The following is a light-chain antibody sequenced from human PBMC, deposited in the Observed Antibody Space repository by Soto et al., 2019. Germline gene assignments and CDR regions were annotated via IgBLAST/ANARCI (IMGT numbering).Light chain of an antibody. CDR1: QSISSW. V-gene: IGKV1-5*03. CDR2: KAS. CDR3: QQYNSQWT. Sequence: DIQMTQSPSTLSASVGDRVTITCRASQSISSWLAWYQQKPGRAPKLLIYKASSLESGVPSRFSGSGSGTEFTLSIRRLQTDDFATYYCQQYNSQWTFGQGTKVEFK. J-gene: IGKJ1*01.